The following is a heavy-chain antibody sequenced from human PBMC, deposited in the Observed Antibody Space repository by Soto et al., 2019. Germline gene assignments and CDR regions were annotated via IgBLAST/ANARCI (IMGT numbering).Heavy chain of an antibody. CDR2: ISYDGSNK. D-gene: IGHD1-20*01. V-gene: IGHV3-30-3*01. CDR3: ASSGITDAFDI. CDR1: GFTFSSYA. Sequence: QVQLVESGGGVVQPGRSLRLSCAASGFTFSSYAMHWVREAPGKGLEWVAVISYDGSNKYYADSVKGRFTISRDNSKNTLYLRMNSLRAEDTAVYYCASSGITDAFDIWGQGTMVTVSS. J-gene: IGHJ3*02.